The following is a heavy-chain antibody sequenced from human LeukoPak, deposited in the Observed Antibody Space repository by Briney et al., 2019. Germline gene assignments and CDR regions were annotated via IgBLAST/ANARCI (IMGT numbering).Heavy chain of an antibody. CDR1: GFTFSTYA. V-gene: IGHV3-30-3*01. CDR2: ISYDGTNK. CDR3: ARDLSPVVRASPMGY. Sequence: GGSLRLSCAASGFTFSTYAMHWVRQAPGKGLEWVAFISYDGTNKYCADSVKGRFTISRDNSKNTLYLQMNSLRAEDTAVYYCARDLSPVVRASPMGYWGQGTPVTVS. D-gene: IGHD3-10*01. J-gene: IGHJ4*02.